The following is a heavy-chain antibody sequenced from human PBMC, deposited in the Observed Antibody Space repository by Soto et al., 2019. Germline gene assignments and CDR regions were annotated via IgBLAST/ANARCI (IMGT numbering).Heavy chain of an antibody. D-gene: IGHD2-2*01. CDR1: GGSIRSSNYY. V-gene: IGHV4-39*07. CDR2: VSYTGNT. J-gene: IGHJ4*02. CDR3: ARGTLV. Sequence: PSETLSLTCTVSGGSIRSSNYYWGWIRQPPGRGLEWIGFVSYTGNTQYNPSLKSRVNISVDTSTKQFSLKLSSVTAADTAVYYCARGTLVWGQGTLVTVSS.